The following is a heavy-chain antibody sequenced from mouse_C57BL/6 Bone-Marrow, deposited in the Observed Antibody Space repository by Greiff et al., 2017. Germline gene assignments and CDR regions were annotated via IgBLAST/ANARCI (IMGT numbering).Heavy chain of an antibody. J-gene: IGHJ4*01. CDR2: ISDGGSYT. CDR3: ARGTTVVDYYAMDY. Sequence: EVQLVESGGGLVKPGGSLKLSCAASGFTFSSYAMSWVRQTPEKRLEWVATISDGGSYTYYPDNVTGRFTISRDNAKNNLYLQMSHLKSEDTAMYYCARGTTVVDYYAMDYWGQGTSVTVSS. V-gene: IGHV5-4*01. D-gene: IGHD1-1*01. CDR1: GFTFSSYA.